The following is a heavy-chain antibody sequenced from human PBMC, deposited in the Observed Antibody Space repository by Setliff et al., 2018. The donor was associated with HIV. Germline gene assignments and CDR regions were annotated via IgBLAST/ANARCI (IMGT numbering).Heavy chain of an antibody. CDR3: ARVRGSSGWYVFDY. Sequence: TLSLTCAVSGYSISSGYYWGWIRQPPGKGLEWIGTIYHSGSTYYNPSLKSRLTISVDTSKNQFTLKLNSVTAADTAVYYCARVRGSSGWYVFDYWGQGTLVTVS. CDR2: IYHSGST. J-gene: IGHJ4*02. CDR1: GYSISSGYY. D-gene: IGHD6-19*01. V-gene: IGHV4-38-2*01.